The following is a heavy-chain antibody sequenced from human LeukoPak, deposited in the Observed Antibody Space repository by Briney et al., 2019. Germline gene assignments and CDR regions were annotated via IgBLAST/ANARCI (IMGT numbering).Heavy chain of an antibody. V-gene: IGHV4-31*03. CDR3: ARNTGIAPVGNPSYYFYYYMDV. CDR1: GASISSGGYY. J-gene: IGHJ6*03. D-gene: IGHD6-13*01. CDR2: IYDSGST. Sequence: SQTLSLTCTVSGASISSGGYYWSWIRQYPGKGLEWIGCIYDSGSTFYTPSLKSRVSISLDTSKNQFSLRVISVTAADTAVYFCARNTGIAPVGNPSYYFYYYMDVWGKGTTVTVSS.